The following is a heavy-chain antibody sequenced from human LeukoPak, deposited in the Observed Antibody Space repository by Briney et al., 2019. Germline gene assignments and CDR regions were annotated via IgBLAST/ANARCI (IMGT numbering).Heavy chain of an antibody. J-gene: IGHJ5*02. CDR3: ARVEDSGYDYRGYFDP. CDR1: GFTFGDYA. Sequence: GSLRLSCTASGFTFGDYAMSWFRQPPGKGLECIGIIYYTGSTNYNPSLKSRVTISVDTSKSQFSLKVSSVTAADTAMYYCARVEDSGYDYRGYFDPWGQGTLVTVSS. V-gene: IGHV4-34*01. D-gene: IGHD5-12*01. CDR2: IYYTGST.